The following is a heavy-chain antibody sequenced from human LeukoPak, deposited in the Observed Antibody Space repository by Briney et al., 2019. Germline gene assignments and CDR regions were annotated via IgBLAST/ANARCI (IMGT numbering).Heavy chain of an antibody. J-gene: IGHJ4*02. CDR1: GFTFSSYA. V-gene: IGHV3-23*01. CDR2: ISGSGGST. Sequence: GGSLRLSCAASGFTFSSYAMSWVRQAPGKGLEWVSAISGSGGSTYYADSVKGRFTISRDNSKNTLYLQMNSPRAEDTAVYYCATDYGSGSYVSPRDYWGQGTLVTVSS. CDR3: ATDYGSGSYVSPRDY. D-gene: IGHD3-10*01.